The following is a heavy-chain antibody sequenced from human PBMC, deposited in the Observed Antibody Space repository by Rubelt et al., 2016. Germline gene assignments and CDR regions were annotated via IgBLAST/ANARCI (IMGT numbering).Heavy chain of an antibody. D-gene: IGHD5/OR15-5a*01. CDR3: ARRTVSWYYMDV. CDR1: GGSISSGGYY. J-gene: IGHJ6*03. Sequence: QVQLQESGPGLVKPSQTLSLTCTVSGGSISSGGYYWSWIRQHPGKGLEWIGYIYYSGSTYYNPSLKSRVTISVDTSKIQFSRKLSSVTAADTAVYYCARRTVSWYYMDVWGKGTTVTVSS. CDR2: IYYSGST. V-gene: IGHV4-31*03.